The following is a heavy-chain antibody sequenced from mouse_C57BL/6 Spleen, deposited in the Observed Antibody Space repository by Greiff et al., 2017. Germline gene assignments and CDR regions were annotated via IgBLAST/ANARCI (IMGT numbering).Heavy chain of an antibody. D-gene: IGHD1-1*01. CDR1: GYTFTSYW. V-gene: IGHV1-64*01. J-gene: IGHJ1*03. Sequence: QVQLQQPGAELVKPGASVKLSCKASGYTFTSYWMHWVQQRPGQGLEWIGMIHPNSGSTNYNEKFKSKATLTVDKSSSTAYMKLSSLTLENSAVDYCARFDRSSLTNWYFDVWGTGTTVTVSA. CDR2: IHPNSGST. CDR3: ARFDRSSLTNWYFDV.